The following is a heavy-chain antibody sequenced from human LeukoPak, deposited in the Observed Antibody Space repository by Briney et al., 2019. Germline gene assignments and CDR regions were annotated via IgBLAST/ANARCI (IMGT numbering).Heavy chain of an antibody. CDR3: ARGAYSTSWSRDWFDP. Sequence: GGSLRLSCAASGFTFSRHGMHWVRQAPGKGLEWVAVIWDDGSNKYYADSVKGRFTISRDNSKNTLYLQMSSLRAEDTAVYYCARGAYSTSWSRDWFDPLGQGTLVTVSS. CDR2: IWDDGSNK. J-gene: IGHJ5*02. CDR1: GFTFSRHG. V-gene: IGHV3-33*01. D-gene: IGHD2-2*01.